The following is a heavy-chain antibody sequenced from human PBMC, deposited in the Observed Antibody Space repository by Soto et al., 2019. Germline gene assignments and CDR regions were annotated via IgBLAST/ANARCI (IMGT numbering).Heavy chain of an antibody. CDR2: IYSGGST. CDR1: GFTVSSNY. D-gene: IGHD4-17*01. CDR3: ARHDGDDRGNFYY. V-gene: IGHV3-53*04. Sequence: EVLLVESGGGLVQPGGSLRLSCAASGFTVSSNYMSWVRQAPGKGLEWVSVIYSGGSTYYADSVKVRFTISRHNSKNAQYRQMNSQRAEDTAVYYCARHDGDDRGNFYYWGQGTLVTVSS. J-gene: IGHJ4*02.